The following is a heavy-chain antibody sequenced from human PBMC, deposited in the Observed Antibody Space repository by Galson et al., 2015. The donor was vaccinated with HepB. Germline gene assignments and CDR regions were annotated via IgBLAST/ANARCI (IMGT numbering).Heavy chain of an antibody. V-gene: IGHV3-7*01. Sequence: SLRLSCAASGFVISRSWMSWVRQAPGKGLEWVANIKQDGSEKYYVDSVKGRFTISRDNAKNSLYLQMNSLRAEDTAVYYCARDEAYYDFWSGYRTNYYYYGMDVWGQGTTVTVSS. D-gene: IGHD3-3*01. CDR1: GFVISRSW. CDR2: IKQDGSEK. J-gene: IGHJ6*02. CDR3: ARDEAYYDFWSGYRTNYYYYGMDV.